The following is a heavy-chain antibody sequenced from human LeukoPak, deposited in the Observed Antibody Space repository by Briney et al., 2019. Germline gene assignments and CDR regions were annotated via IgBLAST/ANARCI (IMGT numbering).Heavy chain of an antibody. V-gene: IGHV4-39*01. CDR3: ARSRAYYYGSGSWDFDL. CDR1: GGSISSSSYY. CDR2: IYYSGST. D-gene: IGHD3-10*01. J-gene: IGHJ2*01. Sequence: SETLSLTCTVSGGSISSSSYYWAWIRQPPGEGLELIGTIYYSGSTYYNPSLKSRVTISVDTPKNQFSLRVSSVTAADTAVYYCARSRAYYYGSGSWDFDLWGRGTLVTVSS.